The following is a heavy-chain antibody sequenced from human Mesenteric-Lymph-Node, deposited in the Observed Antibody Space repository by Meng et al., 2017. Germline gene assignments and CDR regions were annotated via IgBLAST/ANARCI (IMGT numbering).Heavy chain of an antibody. D-gene: IGHD1-20*01. Sequence: QVQLVESGGAVVQPGWSLRLSCAASGFTFVTYGMHWVRQAPGKGLEWVAVIWYDGTDKFYGDSVKGRFTISRDNSKNTLFLQMNSLTVDDTAVYYCARADDNWIIIEYWGQGTLVTVSS. CDR3: ARADDNWIIIEY. CDR1: GFTFVTYG. CDR2: IWYDGTDK. J-gene: IGHJ4*02. V-gene: IGHV3-33*01.